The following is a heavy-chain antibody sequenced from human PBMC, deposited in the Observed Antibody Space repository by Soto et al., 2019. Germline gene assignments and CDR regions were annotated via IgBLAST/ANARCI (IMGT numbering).Heavy chain of an antibody. J-gene: IGHJ3*02. CDR3: ARGWIGDLNDAFDI. V-gene: IGHV3-74*01. CDR1: GFTFSRYW. Sequence: PGGSLRLSCAASGFTFSRYWMHWVRQAPGKGLVWVSRINIYGSSTDYADSVKGRFTISRDNAKNTLYLQMNSLRVEDTAVYYCARGWIGDLNDAFDIWGQGTMVTGSS. CDR2: INIYGSST. D-gene: IGHD2-2*03.